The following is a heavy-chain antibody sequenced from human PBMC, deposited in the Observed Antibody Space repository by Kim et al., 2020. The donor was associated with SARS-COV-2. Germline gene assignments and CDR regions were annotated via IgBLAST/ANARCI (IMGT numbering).Heavy chain of an antibody. J-gene: IGHJ4*02. Sequence: AQKFQGRVTITADESTSTAYMELSSLRSEDTAVYYCARDHIHYGGGPVDYWGQGTLVTVSS. CDR3: ARDHIHYGGGPVDY. D-gene: IGHD4-17*01. V-gene: IGHV1-69*01.